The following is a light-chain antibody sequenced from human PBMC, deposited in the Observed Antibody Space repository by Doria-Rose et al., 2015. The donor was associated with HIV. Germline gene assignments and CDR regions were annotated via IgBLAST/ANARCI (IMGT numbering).Light chain of an antibody. CDR3: HQYGTSWT. Sequence: QSPGTLSLSPGERATLSCRASQSFSSTYLAWYQQKPGQAPSLLIYDESTRATGIPDRFSASGSGTDFTLTINRLEPEDFALYYCHQYGTSWTFGQGTKVEI. CDR2: DES. CDR1: QSFSSTY. J-gene: IGKJ1*01. V-gene: IGKV3-20*01.